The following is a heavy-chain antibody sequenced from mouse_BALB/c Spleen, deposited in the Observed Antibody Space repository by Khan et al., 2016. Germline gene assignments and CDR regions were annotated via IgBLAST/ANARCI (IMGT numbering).Heavy chain of an antibody. CDR2: INPSTGYT. V-gene: IGHV1-7*01. CDR1: GYTFTSYW. CDR3: ATTCYYGSSYYAMDY. J-gene: IGHJ4*01. Sequence: QVQLQQSGAELAKPGASVKMSCKASGYTFTSYWMHWVKQRPGQGLEWIGYINPSTGYTEYNQKFKDKATLTADKSSSIAYMQLSSQTSEDSAFYYCATTCYYGSSYYAMDYWGQGTSVTVAS. D-gene: IGHD1-1*01.